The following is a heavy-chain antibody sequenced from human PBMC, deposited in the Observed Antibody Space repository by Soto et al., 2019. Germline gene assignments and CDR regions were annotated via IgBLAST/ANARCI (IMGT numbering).Heavy chain of an antibody. CDR3: VMVDNYVTPTPQDV. V-gene: IGHV1-18*01. CDR2: ISPYTGNT. Sequence: QVKLVQSGDEVKKPGASVKVSCKASGYIFVNYGIGWVRQAPGQGLEWMGWISPYTGNTHSASKVQGRLTMTTDTSTSTDYMDLGSLTSDDTAVYYCVMVDNYVTPTPQDVWGQGTTVTVSS. D-gene: IGHD3-16*01. CDR1: GYIFVNYG. J-gene: IGHJ6*02.